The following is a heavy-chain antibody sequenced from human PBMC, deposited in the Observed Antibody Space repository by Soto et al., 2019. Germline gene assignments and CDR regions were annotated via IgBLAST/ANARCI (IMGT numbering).Heavy chain of an antibody. CDR2: IIPIFGTA. D-gene: IGHD1-7*01. CDR3: ARELLELRGLYYYYYGMDV. Sequence: QVQLVQSGAEVKKPGSSVKVSCKASGGTFSSYAISWVRQAPGQGLEWMGGIIPIFGTANYAQKFQGRVTITADESTSTAYMELSSLRSEDTAVYYCARELLELRGLYYYYYGMDVWGQGTTVTVSS. V-gene: IGHV1-69*01. CDR1: GGTFSSYA. J-gene: IGHJ6*02.